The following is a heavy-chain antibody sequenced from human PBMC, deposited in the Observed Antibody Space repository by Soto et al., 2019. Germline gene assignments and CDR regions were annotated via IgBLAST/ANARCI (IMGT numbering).Heavy chain of an antibody. J-gene: IGHJ4*01. CDR1: GYTLTELS. CDR3: ATLNRLFRSPV. Sequence: ASVKVSCKVSGYTLTELSMHWVRQAPGKGLEWMGGFDPEDGETIYAQKFQGRVTMTENTSTDTAYMELSSLRSEVTAVYYCATLNRLFRSPVWGQGTLVTVSS. CDR2: FDPEDGET. V-gene: IGHV1-24*01.